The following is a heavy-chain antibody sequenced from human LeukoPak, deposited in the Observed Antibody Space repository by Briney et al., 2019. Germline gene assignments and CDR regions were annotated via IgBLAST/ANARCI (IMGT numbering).Heavy chain of an antibody. CDR2: IYYSGST. CDR3: ARGGYYGSGNDFRFDP. Sequence: SETLSLTCTVSGGSISSYYWSWLRQPPGKGLEGIGYIYYSGSTNYKPSLKSRVTISVDTSKNQFSLNLSSVTAADTAVYYCARGGYYGSGNDFRFDPWGQGTLVTVSS. D-gene: IGHD3-10*01. J-gene: IGHJ5*02. V-gene: IGHV4-59*01. CDR1: GGSISSYY.